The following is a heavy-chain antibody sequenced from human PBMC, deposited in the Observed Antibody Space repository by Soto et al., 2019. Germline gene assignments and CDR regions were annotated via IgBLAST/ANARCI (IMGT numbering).Heavy chain of an antibody. CDR1: GFTFSSYG. V-gene: IGHV3-30*18. Sequence: QVQLVESGGGVVQPGRSLRLSCAASGFTFSSYGMHWVRQAPGKGLEWVAVISYGGSNKYYADSVKGRFTISRDNSKNTLYLPMNNLRAEDTDVYYCAKDNCISTSCYRLYNWFDPWGQGTLVTVSS. J-gene: IGHJ5*02. D-gene: IGHD2-2*01. CDR3: AKDNCISTSCYRLYNWFDP. CDR2: ISYGGSNK.